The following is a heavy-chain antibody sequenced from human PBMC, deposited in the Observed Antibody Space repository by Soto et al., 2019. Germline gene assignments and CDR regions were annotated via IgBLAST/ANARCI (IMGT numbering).Heavy chain of an antibody. CDR2: IRGSNGDT. V-gene: IGHV1-18*01. CDR3: ARHTSAGALAADY. J-gene: IGHJ4*02. CDR1: GYSMTSFG. Sequence: ASVKVSCKASGYSMTSFGITWVRQAPGQGLEWMGWIRGSNGDTNYAQKLQDRVTMTTATPTNTAYMGLRRLTSDDTAVYYCARHTSAGALAADYWGQGTLVTVSS. D-gene: IGHD6-13*01.